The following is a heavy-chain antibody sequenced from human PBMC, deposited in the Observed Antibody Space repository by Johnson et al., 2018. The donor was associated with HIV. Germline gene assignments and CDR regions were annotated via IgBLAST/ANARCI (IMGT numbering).Heavy chain of an antibody. J-gene: IGHJ3*02. Sequence: VQLVESGGGVVQPGRSLRLSCAASGFTFSSYWMSWVRQAPGKGLEWVANIKQDGSNKYYADSVKGRFTISRDNSKNTLYLQMNSLRAEDTAVYYCAKSLGQQLVVVDAFDITGQGTMVTVSS. CDR1: GFTFSSYW. CDR3: AKSLGQQLVVVDAFDI. D-gene: IGHD6-13*01. CDR2: IKQDGSNK. V-gene: IGHV3-7*01.